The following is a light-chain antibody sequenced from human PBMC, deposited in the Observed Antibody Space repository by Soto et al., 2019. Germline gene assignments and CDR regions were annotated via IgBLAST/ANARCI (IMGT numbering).Light chain of an antibody. CDR3: QQYGSSPRVT. CDR2: GAS. J-gene: IGKJ5*01. V-gene: IGKV3-20*01. Sequence: VLTQSPGTLSLSPGEGATLSCRASQSVSSSYLAWYQHIPGQAPRLLIYGASHRATGIPDRFSGSGSGADFTLTISRLEPEDFAVYYCQQYGSSPRVTFGQGTRLEI. CDR1: QSVSSSY.